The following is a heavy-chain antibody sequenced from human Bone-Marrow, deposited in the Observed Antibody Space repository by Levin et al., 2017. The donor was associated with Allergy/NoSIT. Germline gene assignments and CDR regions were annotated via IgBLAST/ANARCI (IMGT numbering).Heavy chain of an antibody. CDR2: ISSSGGTI. CDR3: ARIMYGTDAFDI. D-gene: IGHD2-8*01. CDR1: GFIFSDYY. J-gene: IGHJ3*02. Sequence: GGSLRLSCAASGFIFSDYYMTWIRQAPGKGLDWVSYISSSGGTIFYSDSVKGRFTISRDNTKNSLFLQMNSLRAEDTAVYYCARIMYGTDAFDIWGLGTMVTVSS. V-gene: IGHV3-11*01.